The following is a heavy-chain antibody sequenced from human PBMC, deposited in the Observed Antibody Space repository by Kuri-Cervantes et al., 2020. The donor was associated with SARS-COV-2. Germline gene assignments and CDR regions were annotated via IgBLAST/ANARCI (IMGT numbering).Heavy chain of an antibody. CDR1: GGSISSYY. D-gene: IGHD1-1*01. V-gene: IGHV4-59*01. Sequence: SETRSLTCTVSGGSISSYYWSWIRQPPGKGLEGIGYIYYSGSTNYNPSLKSRVTISVDTSKNQFSLKLSSVTAADTAVYYCARAVQNLDWYFDLWGRGTLVTVSS. J-gene: IGHJ2*01. CDR2: IYYSGST. CDR3: ARAVQNLDWYFDL.